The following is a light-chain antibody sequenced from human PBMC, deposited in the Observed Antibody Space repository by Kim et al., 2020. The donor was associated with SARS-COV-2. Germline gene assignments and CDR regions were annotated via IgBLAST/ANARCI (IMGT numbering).Light chain of an antibody. J-gene: IGLJ2*01. Sequence: SYELTQPPSVSVAPGKTARITCGGNNIGSKSVHWYQQKPGQAPVLVVYDDSDRPSGIPERFSGSNSGNTATLTISRVEAGDEADYYCQVWDSSSEDVVFGGGTQLTVL. CDR3: QVWDSSSEDVV. CDR2: DDS. V-gene: IGLV3-21*03. CDR1: NIGSKS.